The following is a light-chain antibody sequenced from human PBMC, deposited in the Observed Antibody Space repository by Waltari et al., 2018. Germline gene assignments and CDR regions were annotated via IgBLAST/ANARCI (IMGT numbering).Light chain of an antibody. CDR1: QSVGKY. CDR3: QKYVSLPAT. Sequence: VLTQSPGTLSLSPGERATLSCRASQSVGKYLAWYQQKPGQAPRLLIYDTSTRATGIPYRFSGSGSGTYFSLTISRLEPEDFAVYYCQKYVSLPATFGQGTKVQAK. CDR2: DTS. V-gene: IGKV3-20*01. J-gene: IGKJ1*01.